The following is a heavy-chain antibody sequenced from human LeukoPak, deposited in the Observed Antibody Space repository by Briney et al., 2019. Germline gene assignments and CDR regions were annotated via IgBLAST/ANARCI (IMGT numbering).Heavy chain of an antibody. V-gene: IGHV4-39*01. CDR2: IYYSGST. J-gene: IGHJ4*02. D-gene: IGHD6-6*01. CDR3: ARLAARTYFDY. CDR1: GGSISSSSYY. Sequence: PSETLSLTCTVSGGSISSSSYYWGWIRQPPGKGLEWIGSIYYSGSTYYNPSLKSRVTISVDTSKNQFSLKLSSVTAADTAVYYCARLAARTYFDYWGQGTLVTVSS.